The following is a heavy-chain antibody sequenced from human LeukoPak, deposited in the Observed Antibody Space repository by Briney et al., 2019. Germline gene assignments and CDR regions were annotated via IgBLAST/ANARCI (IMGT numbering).Heavy chain of an antibody. CDR3: AASYGDYPFDY. J-gene: IGHJ4*02. Sequence: GGSLRLSCAASGFTFSDYYVSWIRQAPGKGLEWVSYISSSGSTIYYADSVKGRFTISRDNAKNSLYLQMNSLRAEDTAVYYCAASYGDYPFDYWGQGTLVTVSS. CDR1: GFTFSDYY. CDR2: ISSSGSTI. D-gene: IGHD4-17*01. V-gene: IGHV3-11*01.